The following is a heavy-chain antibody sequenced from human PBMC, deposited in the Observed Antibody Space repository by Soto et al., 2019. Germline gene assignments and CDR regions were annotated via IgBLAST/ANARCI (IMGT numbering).Heavy chain of an antibody. CDR2: INAGNGNT. CDR3: ARGSPRTSQSGNSYYYYGMDV. V-gene: IGHV1-3*01. CDR1: GYTFTSYA. Sequence: ASVKVSCKASGYTFTSYAMHWVRQAPGQRLEWMGWINAGNGNTKYSQKFQGRVTITRDTSASTAYMELSSLRSEDTAVYYCARGSPRTSQSGNSYYYYGMDVWGQGTTVTVSS. J-gene: IGHJ6*02. D-gene: IGHD2-2*01.